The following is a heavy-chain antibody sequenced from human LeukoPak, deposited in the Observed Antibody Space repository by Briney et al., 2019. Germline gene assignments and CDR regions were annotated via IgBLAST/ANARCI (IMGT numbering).Heavy chain of an antibody. Sequence: PGGSLRLSCAASGFTFSDYYMSWIRQAPGKGLEWVSYISSSSAYTDYADSVKGRFTISRDNAKNSLYLQMNSLRAEDTAVYYCARDSPDSSGYYGGRGYHDAFDIWGQGTMVTVSS. V-gene: IGHV3-11*06. CDR1: GFTFSDYY. D-gene: IGHD3-22*01. J-gene: IGHJ3*02. CDR3: ARDSPDSSGYYGGRGYHDAFDI. CDR2: ISSSSAYT.